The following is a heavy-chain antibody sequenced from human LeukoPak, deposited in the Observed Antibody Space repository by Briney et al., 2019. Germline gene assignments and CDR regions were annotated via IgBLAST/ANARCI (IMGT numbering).Heavy chain of an antibody. CDR3: GRKWASLYSRAYNWFDP. Sequence: SETLSLTCTVSGGSISSSSYDWGWIRQPPGKGLEWIGSIYYSGSPYYNPSLKSRVTITVDTSKNQFSLKLSSVTADDPALYFYGRKWASLYSRAYNWFDPWGRGTLVTVSS. CDR2: IYYSGSP. J-gene: IGHJ5*02. CDR1: GGSISSSSYD. D-gene: IGHD1-26*01. V-gene: IGHV4-39*01.